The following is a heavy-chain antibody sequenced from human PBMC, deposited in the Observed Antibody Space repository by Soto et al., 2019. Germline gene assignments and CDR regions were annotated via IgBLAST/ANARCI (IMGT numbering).Heavy chain of an antibody. V-gene: IGHV1-18*01. J-gene: IGHJ6*03. Sequence: QVQLVQSGAEVKKPGASVKVSCKASGYTFTSYGISWVRQAPGQGLEWMGWISAYNGNTNYAQKVQRRVTMTTATSTSTAYMQLRSLRSDDTAVYYFARADGCKVVPAAMCYYYYYMDVWGKGTTVTVSS. CDR3: ARADGCKVVPAAMCYYYYYMDV. CDR1: GYTFTSYG. CDR2: ISAYNGNT. D-gene: IGHD2-2*01.